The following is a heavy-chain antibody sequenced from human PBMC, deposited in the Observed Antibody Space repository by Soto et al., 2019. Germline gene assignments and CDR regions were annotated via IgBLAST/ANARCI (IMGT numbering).Heavy chain of an antibody. J-gene: IGHJ6*02. CDR2: ISSSGSTI. CDR3: STTLLYGMDV. Sequence: PGGSLRLSCAASGVTFTSYEMNWVRQAPGKGLEWVSYISSSGSTIYYADSVKGRFTISRDNAKKLLYLQMNSLRAEDTAVYYCSTTLLYGMDVWGQGTTVTVSS. D-gene: IGHD4-4*01. V-gene: IGHV3-48*03. CDR1: GVTFTSYE.